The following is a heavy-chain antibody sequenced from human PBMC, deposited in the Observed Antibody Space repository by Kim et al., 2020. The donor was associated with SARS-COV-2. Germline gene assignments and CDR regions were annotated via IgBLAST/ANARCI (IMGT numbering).Heavy chain of an antibody. D-gene: IGHD6-13*01. V-gene: IGHV3-23*01. CDR3: AKGRLYSNNALDY. J-gene: IGHJ4*02. Sequence: YGDTVKGRFTSARGTSKNAVYLQMNSLSVEDTAVYYCAKGRLYSNNALDYWGQGTLVTVSS.